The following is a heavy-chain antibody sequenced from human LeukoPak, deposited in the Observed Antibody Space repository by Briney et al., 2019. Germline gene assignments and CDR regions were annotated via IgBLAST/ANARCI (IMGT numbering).Heavy chain of an antibody. Sequence: SVKVSRKASGGTFSSYAISWVRQAPGQGLEWMGGIIPIFGTANYAQKFQGRVTITADESTSTAYMELSSLRSEDTAVYYCAREKSHGNYNWFDPWGQGTLVTVSS. D-gene: IGHD4-17*01. CDR3: AREKSHGNYNWFDP. CDR1: GGTFSSYA. CDR2: IIPIFGTA. V-gene: IGHV1-69*13. J-gene: IGHJ5*02.